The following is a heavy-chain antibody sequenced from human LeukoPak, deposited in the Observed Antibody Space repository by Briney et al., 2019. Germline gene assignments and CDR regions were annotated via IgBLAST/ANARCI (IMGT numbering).Heavy chain of an antibody. D-gene: IGHD1-26*01. V-gene: IGHV1-2*02. Sequence: ASVKVSCKASGYTFTGYYMHWVRQAPGQGLEWMGWINPNSGGTNYAQKFRGRVTMTRDTSISTAYMELSRLRSDDTAVYYCARDWAWATVGATLGIWGQGTMVTVSS. CDR2: INPNSGGT. CDR3: ARDWAWATVGATLGI. J-gene: IGHJ3*02. CDR1: GYTFTGYY.